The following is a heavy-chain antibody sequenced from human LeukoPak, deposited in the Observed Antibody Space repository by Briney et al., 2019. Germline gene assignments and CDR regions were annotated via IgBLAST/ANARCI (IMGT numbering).Heavy chain of an antibody. V-gene: IGHV3-53*01. J-gene: IGHJ3*02. CDR1: GFTASSNY. Sequence: PGGSLRLSCAASGFTASSNYMSWVRQAPGKGLEWVSVIYSGGSTYYADSVKGRFTISRDNSKNTLYLQMNGLRAEDTAVYYCAREQKSIDAFDIWGQGTMVTVSS. CDR2: IYSGGST. CDR3: AREQKSIDAFDI. D-gene: IGHD6-6*01.